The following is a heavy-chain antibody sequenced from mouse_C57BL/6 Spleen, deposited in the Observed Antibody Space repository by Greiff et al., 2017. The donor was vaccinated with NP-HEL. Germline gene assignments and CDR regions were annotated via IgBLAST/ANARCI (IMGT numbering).Heavy chain of an antibody. CDR3: ARSFYDYDDGGYAMDY. Sequence: EVQGVESGGGLVKPGGSLKLSCAASGFTFSSYAMSWVRQTPEKRLEWVATISDGGSYTYYPDNVKGRFTISRDNAKNNLYLQMSHLKSEDTAMYYCARSFYDYDDGGYAMDYWGQGTSVTVSS. V-gene: IGHV5-4*01. CDR2: ISDGGSYT. J-gene: IGHJ4*01. D-gene: IGHD2-4*01. CDR1: GFTFSSYA.